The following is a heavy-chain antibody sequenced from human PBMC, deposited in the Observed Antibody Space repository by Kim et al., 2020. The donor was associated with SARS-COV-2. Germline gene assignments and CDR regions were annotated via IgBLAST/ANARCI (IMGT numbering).Heavy chain of an antibody. CDR3: AASYDFWSGLMDV. J-gene: IGHJ6*04. D-gene: IGHD3-3*01. V-gene: IGHV3-9*01. Sequence: GYAEAGKGRFTISSETAKTSLYLQMTSLRAEDTALYYCAASYDFWSGLMDVWGKGTTVTVSS.